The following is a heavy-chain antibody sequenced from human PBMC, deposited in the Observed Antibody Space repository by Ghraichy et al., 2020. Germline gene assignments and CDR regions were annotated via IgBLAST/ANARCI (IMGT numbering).Heavy chain of an antibody. CDR3: ARGIGTTVPFDY. J-gene: IGHJ4*02. Sequence: ASVKVSCKASEYTFTDYYIHWVRQAPGQGLEWMGWINPDSGGTNYAQKFQGRVTMTRDTSINTAYMDLSRLRSDDTAVYYCARGIGTTVPFDYWGQGTLITVSS. CDR2: INPDSGGT. CDR1: EYTFTDYY. D-gene: IGHD1-7*01. V-gene: IGHV1-2*02.